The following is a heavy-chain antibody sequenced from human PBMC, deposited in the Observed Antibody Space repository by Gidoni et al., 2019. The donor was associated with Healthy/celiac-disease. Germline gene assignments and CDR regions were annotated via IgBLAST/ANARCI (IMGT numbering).Heavy chain of an antibody. D-gene: IGHD2-21*02. Sequence: EVQLVESGGGLVKPGGSLRLSCAASGFTFSSYSMNWVRQAPGKGLEWVSAISSSSSYIYYADSVKGRFTISRDNAKNSLYLQMNSLRAEDTAVYYCARELAYCGGDCSRYYYYYGMDVWGQGTTVTVSS. CDR1: GFTFSSYS. CDR3: ARELAYCGGDCSRYYYYYGMDV. CDR2: ISSSSSYI. J-gene: IGHJ6*02. V-gene: IGHV3-21*01.